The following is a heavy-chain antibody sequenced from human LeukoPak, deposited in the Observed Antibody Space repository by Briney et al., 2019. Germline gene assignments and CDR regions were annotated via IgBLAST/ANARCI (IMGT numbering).Heavy chain of an antibody. CDR1: GGSVSRGGYY. V-gene: IGHV4-31*03. CDR2: TTYSEGT. J-gene: IGHJ4*02. Sequence: PSETLSLTCTVSGGSVSRGGYYWNWIRQHPGKGLEWIGFTTYSEGTYYNPSLMSRITISVDRSQNQFSLKMRDVTAADTAVYFCATADWESFYFDSWGQGALVAVSS. D-gene: IGHD1-26*01. CDR3: ATADWESFYFDS.